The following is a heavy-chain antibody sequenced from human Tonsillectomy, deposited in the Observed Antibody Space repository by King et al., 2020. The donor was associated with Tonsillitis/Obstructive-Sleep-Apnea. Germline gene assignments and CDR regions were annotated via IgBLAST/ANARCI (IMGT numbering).Heavy chain of an antibody. Sequence: HVQLVESGGGVVQPGRSRRLSCVASGVTFRHYAMHWVRQAPGKGLEWAALISYDGSDKYYADSVKGRFTISRDNSKNTVYLQMNFLRPEDTAVYYCARGEIATISPAFDIWGQGTMVTVSS. CDR3: ARGEIATISPAFDI. CDR2: ISYDGSDK. V-gene: IGHV3-30*04. CDR1: GVTFRHYA. D-gene: IGHD5-24*01. J-gene: IGHJ3*02.